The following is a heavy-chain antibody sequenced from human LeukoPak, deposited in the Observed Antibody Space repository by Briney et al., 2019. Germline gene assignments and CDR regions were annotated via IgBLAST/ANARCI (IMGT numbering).Heavy chain of an antibody. CDR3: ARDQEGFDY. Sequence: ASVKVSCKASGYTFTSNYIHWVRQAPGQGLEWMGVIYPRDVSTSYAQKFQGRVTVTRDTSTSTVHMELSGLRSEDTAVYYCARDQEGFDYWGQGTLVTVSS. CDR1: GYTFTSNY. J-gene: IGHJ4*02. V-gene: IGHV1-46*01. CDR2: IYPRDVST.